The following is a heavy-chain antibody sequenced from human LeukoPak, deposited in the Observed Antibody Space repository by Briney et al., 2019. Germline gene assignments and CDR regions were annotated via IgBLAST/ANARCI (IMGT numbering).Heavy chain of an antibody. D-gene: IGHD3-22*01. Sequence: SETLSLTCIVSGGSINSDHYYWAWIRQPPGKGLEWIGTIYYTGKIYYNPSLKSRLTMSVDTSKNQFSLTLSSVITADTAVYYCARTLYYYDSRGYYVADSFDFWGHGTMVAVSS. J-gene: IGHJ3*01. CDR3: ARTLYYYDSRGYYVADSFDF. V-gene: IGHV4-39*01. CDR2: IYYTGKI. CDR1: GGSINSDHYY.